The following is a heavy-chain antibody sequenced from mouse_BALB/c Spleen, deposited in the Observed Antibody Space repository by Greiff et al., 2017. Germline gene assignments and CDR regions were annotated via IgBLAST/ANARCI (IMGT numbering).Heavy chain of an antibody. D-gene: IGHD2-4*01. CDR1: GYSFTGYY. J-gene: IGHJ4*01. CDR2: ISCYNGAT. Sequence: LVKTGASVKISCKASGYSFTGYYMHWVKQSHGKSLEWIGYISCYNGATSYNQKFKGKATFTVDTSSSTAYMQFNSLTSEDSAVYYCARSLRQTYAMDYWGQGTSVTVSS. CDR3: ARSLRQTYAMDY. V-gene: IGHV1S34*01.